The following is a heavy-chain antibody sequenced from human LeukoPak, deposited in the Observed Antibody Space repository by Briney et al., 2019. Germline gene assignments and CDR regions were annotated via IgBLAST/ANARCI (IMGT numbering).Heavy chain of an antibody. V-gene: IGHV4-59*01. CDR3: ARGYYYGSTDWFDP. Sequence: PSETLSLTCTVSGGSISSYYWSWIRQPPGKGLEWIGYIYYSGSTNYNPSLKSQVTISVDTSKNQFSLKLSSVTAADTAVYYCARGYYYGSTDWFDPWGQGTLVTVSS. J-gene: IGHJ5*02. CDR2: IYYSGST. CDR1: GGSISSYY. D-gene: IGHD3-10*01.